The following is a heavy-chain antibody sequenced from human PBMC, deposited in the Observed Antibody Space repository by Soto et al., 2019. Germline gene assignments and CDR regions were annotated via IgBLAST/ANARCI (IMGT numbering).Heavy chain of an antibody. V-gene: IGHV3-30*18. Sequence: GGSLRLSCAASGFTFSSYGMHWVRQAPGKGLEWVTIISYDGSNKNYGDSVKGRFTVSRDNPGNTLSLQMNSLRPEDTGIYYCAKDWGGRLDFWGQGAWVTVSS. CDR2: ISYDGSNK. CDR1: GFTFSSYG. J-gene: IGHJ4*02. CDR3: AKDWGGRLDF. D-gene: IGHD7-27*01.